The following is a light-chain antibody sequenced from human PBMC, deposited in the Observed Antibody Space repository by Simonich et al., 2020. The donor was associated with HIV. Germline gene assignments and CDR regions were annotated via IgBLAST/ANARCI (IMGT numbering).Light chain of an antibody. Sequence: EIVMTQSPATLSVSPGERATLSCRASQRLSSNLAWYQQKPGQAPRLLIYDASHRATGIPARFSGSGSGTDFTLTISSLEPEDFAVYYCQQRSNWPPITFGQGTRLEIK. V-gene: IGKV3-11*01. CDR2: DAS. J-gene: IGKJ5*01. CDR3: QQRSNWPPIT. CDR1: QRLSSN.